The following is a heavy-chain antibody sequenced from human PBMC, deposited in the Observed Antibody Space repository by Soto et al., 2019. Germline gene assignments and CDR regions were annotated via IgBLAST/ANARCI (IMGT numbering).Heavy chain of an antibody. D-gene: IGHD1-20*01. J-gene: IGHJ2*01. Sequence: GKGLEWVAVIWYDGSNKYYADSVKGRFTISRDNPKNTLYLQMNSLRAEDTAVYYYEKDGIRDTVPVSAFLLNRSSDL. CDR2: IWYDGSNK. V-gene: IGHV3-33*06. CDR3: EKDGIRDTVPVSAFLLNRSSDL.